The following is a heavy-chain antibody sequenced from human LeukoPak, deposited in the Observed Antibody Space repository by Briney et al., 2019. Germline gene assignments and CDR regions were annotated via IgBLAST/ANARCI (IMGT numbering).Heavy chain of an antibody. CDR1: GGSISSGSYS. Sequence: SQALSLTCTVSGGSISSGSYSWSWIRQPAGQGLEWIGHIYTSGRNNYNPSLKSRVTMSIDTSKNQFSLKLSSVTAADTAVYYCARGDGACDYWGQGTLVTVSS. D-gene: IGHD4-17*01. J-gene: IGHJ4*02. V-gene: IGHV4-61*09. CDR2: IYTSGRN. CDR3: ARGDGACDY.